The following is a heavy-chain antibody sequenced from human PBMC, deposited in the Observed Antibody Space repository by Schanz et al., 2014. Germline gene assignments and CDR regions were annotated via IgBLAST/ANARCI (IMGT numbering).Heavy chain of an antibody. J-gene: IGHJ4*02. CDR1: GFTFSSYD. CDR2: LWHDGSKK. CDR3: ARLDPYCRSGTCSRAFDF. D-gene: IGHD2-15*01. Sequence: QVQLVESGGGVVQPGRSLRLSCVASGFTFSSYDVFWVRQAPGKGLEWVAILWHDGSKKYYADSVKGRFTVSRDNSKNTLYLQLNSLRAEDTAVYYGARLDPYCRSGTCSRAFDFWGQGTLVTVSS. V-gene: IGHV3-33*01.